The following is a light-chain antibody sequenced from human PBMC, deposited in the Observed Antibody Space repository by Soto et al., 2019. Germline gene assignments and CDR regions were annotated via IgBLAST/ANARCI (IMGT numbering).Light chain of an antibody. V-gene: IGLV2-8*01. Sequence: QSVLTQPPSASGSPGQSVTLSCTGTSSGVGAYDFVPWYQQHPGKAPKLVIFEVSKRPSGVPDRFSGSKSGNTAFLTVSGLQAEDEADYYCSSYAGSNDFVFGTGTKVTVL. CDR2: EVS. CDR3: SSYAGSNDFV. CDR1: SSGVGAYDF. J-gene: IGLJ1*01.